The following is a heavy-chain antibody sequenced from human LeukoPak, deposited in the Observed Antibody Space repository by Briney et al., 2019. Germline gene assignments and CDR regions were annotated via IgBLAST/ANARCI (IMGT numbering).Heavy chain of an antibody. CDR2: IYSGGST. CDR3: ARLALERVVVISYYFDY. J-gene: IGHJ4*02. Sequence: GGSLRLSCAASGFTVSSNYMSWVRQAPGKGLEWVSVIYSGGSTYYADSVKGRFTISRDNSKNTLYLQMNSLRAEDTAVYYCARLALERVVVISYYFDYWGQGTLVTVSS. D-gene: IGHD3-22*01. V-gene: IGHV3-66*04. CDR1: GFTVSSNY.